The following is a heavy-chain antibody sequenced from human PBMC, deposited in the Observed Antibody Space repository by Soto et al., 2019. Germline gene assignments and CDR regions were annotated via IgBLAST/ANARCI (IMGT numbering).Heavy chain of an antibody. CDR3: AKESGTSGYYYYGMDV. V-gene: IGHV3-30*18. CDR1: GFTFSSYG. CDR2: ISYDGSNK. J-gene: IGHJ6*02. Sequence: QPGGSLRVSCAASGFTFSSYGMHWVRQSPGKGLEWVAVISYDGSNKYYADSVKGRFTISRDNSKNTLYLQMNSLRAEDTAVYYCAKESGTSGYYYYGMDVWGQGTTVTVSS. D-gene: IGHD1-1*01.